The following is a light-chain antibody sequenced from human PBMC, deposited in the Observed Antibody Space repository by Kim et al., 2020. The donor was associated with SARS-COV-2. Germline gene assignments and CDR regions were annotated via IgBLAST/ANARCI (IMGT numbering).Light chain of an antibody. CDR1: QSVSSY. CDR2: DAS. Sequence: LSPGGRAPLSCRASQSVSSYLAWYQQKPGQAPRLLISDASNRATGIPARFSGSGSATDFTLTISTLEAEDFAVYYCQQYDKWPPTFGPGTRLEIK. J-gene: IGKJ5*01. CDR3: QQYDKWPPT. V-gene: IGKV3-11*01.